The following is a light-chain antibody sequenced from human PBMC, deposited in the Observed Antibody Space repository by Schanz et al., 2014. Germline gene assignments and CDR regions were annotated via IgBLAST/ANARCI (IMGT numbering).Light chain of an antibody. Sequence: QSALTQPASVSGSPGQSITISCTGTSSDIGGRAYVSWYQQRPGKAPQLILYDVNSRPSGVSNRFSGSKSGNTASLTISGLQAEDEADYYCCSYAGTNTRRWVFGGGTKLTVL. CDR3: CSYAGTNTRRWV. J-gene: IGLJ3*02. CDR1: SSDIGGRAY. V-gene: IGLV2-14*01. CDR2: DVN.